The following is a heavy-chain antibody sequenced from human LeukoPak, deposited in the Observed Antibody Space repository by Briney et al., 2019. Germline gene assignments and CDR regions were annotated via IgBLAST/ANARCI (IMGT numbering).Heavy chain of an antibody. J-gene: IGHJ6*03. CDR3: ARRSSSGFRYYYYYMDV. CDR1: GGSISSYY. CDR2: INHSGST. Sequence: SETLSLTCTVSGGSISSYYWSWIRQPPGKGLEWIGEINHSGSTNYNPSLKSRVTISVDTSKNQFSLKLSSVTAADTAVYYCARRSSSGFRYYYYYMDVWGKGTTVTISS. V-gene: IGHV4-34*01. D-gene: IGHD6-19*01.